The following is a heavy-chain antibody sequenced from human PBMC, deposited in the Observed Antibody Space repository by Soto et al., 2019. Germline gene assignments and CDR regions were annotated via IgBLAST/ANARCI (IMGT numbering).Heavy chain of an antibody. J-gene: IGHJ5*02. CDR3: VRGRFPNWFDP. CDR1: GFTFSRYW. CDR2: ISGDESTT. V-gene: IGHV3-74*01. Sequence: EVQLVESGGGLVQPGGSLRLSCAASGFTFSRYWMHWVRQAPGKGLVWLSRISGDESTTTYADSVKGRFTISRDNAKNTLFLQLNSLRAEDTAVYYCVRGRFPNWFDPWGQGTLVTVSS. D-gene: IGHD3-3*01.